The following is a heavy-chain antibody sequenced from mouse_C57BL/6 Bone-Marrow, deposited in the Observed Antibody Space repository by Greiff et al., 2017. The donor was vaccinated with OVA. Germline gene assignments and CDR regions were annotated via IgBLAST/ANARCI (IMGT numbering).Heavy chain of an antibody. J-gene: IGHJ1*03. CDR3: ASPDYYGSSYEYFDV. D-gene: IGHD1-1*01. Sequence: VQLQQSGAELVRPGASVKLSCKASGYTFTDYYINWVKQRPGPGLEWIARIYPGSGNTYYNEKFKGKATLTAEKSSSTAYMQLSSLTSEDSAVYFCASPDYYGSSYEYFDVWGTGTTVTVSS. CDR2: IYPGSGNT. CDR1: GYTFTDYY. V-gene: IGHV1-76*01.